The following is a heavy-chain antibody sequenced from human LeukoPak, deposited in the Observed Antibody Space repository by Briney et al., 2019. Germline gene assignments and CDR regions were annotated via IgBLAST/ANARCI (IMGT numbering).Heavy chain of an antibody. V-gene: IGHV3-11*04. CDR2: TSSSGRTI. Sequence: GGSLRLSCAASGFTFSDYYMTWIRQAPGKGLEWVSYTSSSGRTIYYADSVKGRFTISRDNAKNSLYLQMNSLRAEDTAVYYCARDYYDSSGYYYFDYWDQGTLVTVSS. J-gene: IGHJ4*02. CDR3: ARDYYDSSGYYYFDY. CDR1: GFTFSDYY. D-gene: IGHD3-22*01.